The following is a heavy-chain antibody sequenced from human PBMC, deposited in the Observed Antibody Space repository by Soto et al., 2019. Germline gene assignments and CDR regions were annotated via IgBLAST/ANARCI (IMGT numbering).Heavy chain of an antibody. J-gene: IGHJ1*01. CDR1: GGSFSTNE. Sequence: QVHLEQSGAEVRKPGTSVKVSCKASGGSFSTNEIDWVRQAPGQGLEWMGRIFPNVGTADYAQKFQGRLTNIADASTSTVYMDLSRLTSADTAVYFCARARYSSRWGTFDSWGQGTQVAVSS. V-gene: IGHV1-69*01. D-gene: IGHD3-22*01. CDR3: ARARYSSRWGTFDS. CDR2: IFPNVGTA.